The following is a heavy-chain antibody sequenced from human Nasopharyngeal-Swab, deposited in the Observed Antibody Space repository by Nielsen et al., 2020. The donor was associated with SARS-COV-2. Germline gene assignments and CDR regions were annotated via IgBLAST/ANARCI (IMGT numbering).Heavy chain of an antibody. CDR1: GVTFRDYW. CDR3: ARVGGRTSPMGS. Sequence: GALKISRVASGVTFRDYWMSWVRQAPAKGLEWVASIKQDGSEKNYVDSVKGRFTISRDNAKNSLFLQMDSLRTEDTAFYYCARVGGRTSPMGSWGQGTLVTVSS. D-gene: IGHD3-10*01. V-gene: IGHV3-7*01. CDR2: IKQDGSEK. J-gene: IGHJ4*02.